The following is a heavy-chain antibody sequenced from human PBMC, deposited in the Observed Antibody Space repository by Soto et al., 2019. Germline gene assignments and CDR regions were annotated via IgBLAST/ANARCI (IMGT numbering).Heavy chain of an antibody. Sequence: QVQLVQSGAEVKKPGSSVKVSCKASGGTFSSYAISWVRQAPGQGLEWMGGIIPIFGTANYAQKFQGRVTITADKSTSKAYMELSSLRSEDTAVYYCARDPYCSGGSCYDYYGMDVWGQGTTVTVSS. CDR3: ARDPYCSGGSCYDYYGMDV. CDR2: IIPIFGTA. CDR1: GGTFSSYA. J-gene: IGHJ6*02. D-gene: IGHD2-15*01. V-gene: IGHV1-69*06.